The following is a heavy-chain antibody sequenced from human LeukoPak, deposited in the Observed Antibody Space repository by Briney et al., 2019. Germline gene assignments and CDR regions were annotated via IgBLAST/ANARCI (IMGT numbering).Heavy chain of an antibody. CDR1: VYTLTIYG. CDR3: AGNAGYYFDY. J-gene: IGHJ4*02. V-gene: IGHV1-18*01. Sequence: SVKVSRKLSVYTLTIYGISWVRQAPGQGREWMGWISTYKGNTNSAQKLQGRATMTTATSTSTAYTELRSLRSDETAPYYCAGNAGYYFDYWGQGTLVTVSS. CDR2: ISTYKGNT.